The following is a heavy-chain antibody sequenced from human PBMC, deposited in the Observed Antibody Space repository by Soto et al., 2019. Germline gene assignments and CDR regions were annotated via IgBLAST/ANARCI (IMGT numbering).Heavy chain of an antibody. Sequence: ASETLSLTCAVSGGSISSGGYSWSWIRQPPGKGLEWIGYIYHSGSTYYNPSLKSRVTISVDRSKNQFSLKLSSVTAADTAVYYCARGRRFLEWLTYLDYWGQGTLVTVSS. CDR3: ARGRRFLEWLTYLDY. J-gene: IGHJ4*02. CDR1: GGSISSGGYS. V-gene: IGHV4-30-2*01. CDR2: IYHSGST. D-gene: IGHD3-3*01.